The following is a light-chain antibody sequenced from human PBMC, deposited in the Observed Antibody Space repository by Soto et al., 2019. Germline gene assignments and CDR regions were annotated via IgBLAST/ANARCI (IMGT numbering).Light chain of an antibody. CDR3: PQFDNYPFT. Sequence: AIQLTQSPSSLSASVGDSVTITCRASQGISSALAWYQQTPGRAPKLLIYDASTLASGVPSRFSCSRSRTDFTLTFSSLQPEDFATYYCPQFDNYPFTFGPGTKGDI. CDR2: DAS. J-gene: IGKJ3*01. CDR1: QGISSA. V-gene: IGKV1D-13*01.